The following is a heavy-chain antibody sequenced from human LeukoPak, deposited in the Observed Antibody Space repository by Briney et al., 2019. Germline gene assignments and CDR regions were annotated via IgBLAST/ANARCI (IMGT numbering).Heavy chain of an antibody. CDR3: ARGGGSGSYYKRELDY. D-gene: IGHD3-10*01. Sequence: GGSLRLSCAASGITFSNSWMCWVRQAPGKGLEWVANIKEDGSEKYYVNSVKGRFTISRDNAKNTLYLQMNSLRAEDTAVYYCARGGGSGSYYKRELDYWGQGTLVTVSS. CDR2: IKEDGSEK. V-gene: IGHV3-7*01. CDR1: GITFSNSW. J-gene: IGHJ4*02.